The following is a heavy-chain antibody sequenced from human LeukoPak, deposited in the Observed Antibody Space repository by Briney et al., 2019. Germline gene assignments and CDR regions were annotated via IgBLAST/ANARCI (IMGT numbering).Heavy chain of an antibody. J-gene: IGHJ6*03. CDR3: ARDLAGFQEPRYYYYMDV. CDR1: GFTVSRNV. D-gene: IGHD1-14*01. Sequence: PGGSLRLSXVASGFTVSRNVMSWVRQTPGKGLEWVSLIYSDDRAFYADSVKGRFTTSRNNSKNTLFLQMSSLKPEDTAIYYCARDLAGFQEPRYYYYMDVWGKGTTVTVSS. CDR2: IYSDDRA. V-gene: IGHV3-66*02.